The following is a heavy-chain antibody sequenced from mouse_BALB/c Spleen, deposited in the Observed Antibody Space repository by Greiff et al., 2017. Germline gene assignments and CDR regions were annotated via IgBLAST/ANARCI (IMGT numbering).Heavy chain of an antibody. D-gene: IGHD2-1*01. V-gene: IGHV1-87*01. Sequence: VQLQQSGAELARPGASVKLSCKASGYTFTSYWMQWVKQRPGQGLEWIGGIYPGDGDTRYTQKFKGKATLTADKSSSTAYMQLSSLASEDSAVYYCARDGDYGNYVFAYWGQGTLVTVSA. J-gene: IGHJ3*01. CDR2: IYPGDGDT. CDR1: GYTFTSYW. CDR3: ARDGDYGNYVFAY.